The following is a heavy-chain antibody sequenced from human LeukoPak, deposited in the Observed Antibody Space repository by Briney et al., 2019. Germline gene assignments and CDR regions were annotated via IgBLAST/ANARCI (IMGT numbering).Heavy chain of an antibody. CDR1: GFTFSSYG. J-gene: IGHJ4*02. D-gene: IGHD6-19*01. CDR3: AKDRIAVAGLDY. CDR2: IRYDGSNK. Sequence: PGGSLRLSCAASGFTFSSYGMHWFRQAPGKGLEWVAFIRYDGSNKYYADSVKGRFTISRDNSKNTLYLQMNSLRAEDTAVYYCAKDRIAVAGLDYWGQGTLVTVSS. V-gene: IGHV3-30*02.